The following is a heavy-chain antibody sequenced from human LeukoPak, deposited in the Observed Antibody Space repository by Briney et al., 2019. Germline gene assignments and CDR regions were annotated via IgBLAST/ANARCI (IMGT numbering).Heavy chain of an antibody. CDR2: VYYSGST. J-gene: IGHJ3*02. CDR1: GGSISSYF. CDR3: ARVLDLSKRGLDAFDI. D-gene: IGHD3-16*01. Sequence: SETLSLTCTVSGGSISSYFWSWIREPPGKGLEWIGYVYYSGSTNYNPSLKSRVTISVDTSKKQFSLKLSSATAADTAVYYCARVLDLSKRGLDAFDIWGQGTMVTVSS. V-gene: IGHV4-59*01.